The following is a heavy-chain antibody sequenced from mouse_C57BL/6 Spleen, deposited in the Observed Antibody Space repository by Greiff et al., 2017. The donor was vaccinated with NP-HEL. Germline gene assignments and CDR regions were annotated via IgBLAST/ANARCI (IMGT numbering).Heavy chain of an antibody. CDR2: IDPENGDT. D-gene: IGHD1-1*02. CDR3: TTESLLLSYAMDY. Sequence: VQLKQSGAELVRPGASVKLSCTASGFNIKDDYMHWVKQRPEQGLEWIGWIDPENGDTEYASKFQGKATITADTSSNTAYLQLSSLTSEDTAVYYCTTESLLLSYAMDYWGQGTSVTVSS. J-gene: IGHJ4*01. CDR1: GFNIKDDY. V-gene: IGHV14-4*01.